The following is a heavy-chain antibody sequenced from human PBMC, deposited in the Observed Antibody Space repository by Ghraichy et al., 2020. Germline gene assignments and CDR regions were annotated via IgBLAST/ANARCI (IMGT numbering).Heavy chain of an antibody. CDR3: ARGENTNYGSGGSCYKFDP. Sequence: SETLSLTCIVSGGSISTYYWSWIRQPPGKGLEWIGYIYYSGSTNYNPSLKSRVTISVDTSKNQFSLKLSSVTAADTAVYYCARGENTNYGSGGSCYKFDPWGQGTLVTVSS. J-gene: IGHJ5*02. D-gene: IGHD2-15*01. CDR1: GGSISTYY. V-gene: IGHV4-59*01. CDR2: IYYSGST.